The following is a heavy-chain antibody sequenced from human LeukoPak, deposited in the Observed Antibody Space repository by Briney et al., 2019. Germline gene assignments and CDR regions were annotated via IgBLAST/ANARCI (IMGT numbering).Heavy chain of an antibody. D-gene: IGHD1-26*01. CDR3: AKDTPSGNYDAFDL. J-gene: IGHJ3*01. CDR2: ISGSGGST. CDR1: GFSFSSYA. Sequence: GGSLRLSCAASGFSFSSYALTWVRQAPGKGLEWVSAISGSGGSTYYTDSVRGQFTVSRDNSKNTLYLQMHSLRADDTAVYYCAKDTPSGNYDAFDLWGQGTMVTVSS. V-gene: IGHV3-23*01.